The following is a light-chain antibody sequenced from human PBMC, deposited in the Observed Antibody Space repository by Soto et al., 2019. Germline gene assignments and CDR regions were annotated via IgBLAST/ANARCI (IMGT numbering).Light chain of an antibody. CDR1: QSVSTS. Sequence: EIVLTQSPATLSLSPGDRATLSCRASQSVSTSLAWYQQKPGQAPRLLIYDASNRATGIPARFSGSGSGTEFTLTISSLQSEDFAVYYCQQYDTWPLTFGGGTKVDIK. CDR2: DAS. J-gene: IGKJ4*01. CDR3: QQYDTWPLT. V-gene: IGKV3D-15*01.